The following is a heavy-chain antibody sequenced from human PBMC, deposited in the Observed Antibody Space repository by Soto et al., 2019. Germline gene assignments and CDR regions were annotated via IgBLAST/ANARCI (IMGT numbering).Heavy chain of an antibody. J-gene: IGHJ4*02. CDR2: ISSSSSTI. Sequence: GGSLRLSCAASGFTFSDYYMSWIRQAPGKGLEWVSYISSSSSTIYYTDSVKGRFTISRDNAKNSLYLQMNSLRAEDTAVYYCARGGGLYSSSWYIIYWGQGTLVTVSS. D-gene: IGHD6-13*01. CDR1: GFTFSDYY. V-gene: IGHV3-11*01. CDR3: ARGGGLYSSSWYIIY.